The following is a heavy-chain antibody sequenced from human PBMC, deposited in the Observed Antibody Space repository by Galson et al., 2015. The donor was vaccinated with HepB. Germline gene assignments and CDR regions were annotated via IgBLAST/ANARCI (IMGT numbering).Heavy chain of an antibody. CDR1: GISVSSSY. Sequence: SLRLSCAAAGISVSSSYMTWVRQAPGKGLEWVSVIYKSGRTYYGDPVKGRFTISRDHSKNTLYLPMNSLRVEDTAVYYCARDLYGPGSYWSGSKHYGMDVWGHGTTVTVSS. D-gene: IGHD3-10*01. CDR3: ARDLYGPGSYWSGSKHYGMDV. J-gene: IGHJ6*02. V-gene: IGHV3-66*01. CDR2: IYKSGRT.